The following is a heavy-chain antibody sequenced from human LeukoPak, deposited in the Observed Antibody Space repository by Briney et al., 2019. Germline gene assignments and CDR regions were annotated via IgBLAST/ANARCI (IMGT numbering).Heavy chain of an antibody. D-gene: IGHD1-26*01. V-gene: IGHV1-18*01. CDR2: ISAYNGNT. CDR3: ARGGIVGATEDPAFDI. CDR1: GYTFTSYR. Sequence: ASVKVSCKASGYTFTSYRISWVRQAPGQGLEWMGWISAYNGNTNYAQKLQGRVTMTTDTSTSTAYMELRSLRSDDTAVYYCARGGIVGATEDPAFDIWGQGTMVTVSS. J-gene: IGHJ3*02.